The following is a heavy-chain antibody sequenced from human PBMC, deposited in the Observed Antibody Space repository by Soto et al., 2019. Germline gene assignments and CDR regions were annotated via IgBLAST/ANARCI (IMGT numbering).Heavy chain of an antibody. CDR3: VRGPYYGLYYFDS. Sequence: QVLLVESGGGVVQPGTSLRLSCAASGFTIGSYGMHWVRQAPGKGLEWVAGLWYDADDKYYGDSVKGRLTISRDNSRNTLYLQMNSLRAEDTAVYYCVRGPYYGLYYFDSWGQGTLVTVSS. V-gene: IGHV3-33*01. CDR1: GFTIGSYG. J-gene: IGHJ4*02. CDR2: LWYDADDK. D-gene: IGHD3-10*01.